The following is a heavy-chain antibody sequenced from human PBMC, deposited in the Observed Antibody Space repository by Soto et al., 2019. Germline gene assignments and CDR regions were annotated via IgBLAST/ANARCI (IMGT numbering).Heavy chain of an antibody. Sequence: PGGSLRLSCAASGFTFSSYWMSWVRQAPGKGLEWVANIKQDGSEKYYVDSVKGRFTISRDNAKNSLYLQMNSLRAEDTAVYYCARAKDYYGSGSWFHFDYWGQGTLVTVSS. V-gene: IGHV3-7*01. CDR3: ARAKDYYGSGSWFHFDY. CDR2: IKQDGSEK. D-gene: IGHD3-10*01. J-gene: IGHJ4*02. CDR1: GFTFSSYW.